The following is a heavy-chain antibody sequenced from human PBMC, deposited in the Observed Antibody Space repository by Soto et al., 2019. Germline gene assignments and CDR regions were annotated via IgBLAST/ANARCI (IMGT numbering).Heavy chain of an antibody. J-gene: IGHJ4*02. Sequence: QVQLVQSGAEVKKPGASVKVSCKASGITSTTYAIHWVRQAPGQGLEWMGWINTGNGNTRYSQRFLGRVTLTTDTYTSTASMDLSSLTSEDTAVYYCARAISGYVTGGQGTLITVSS. D-gene: IGHD5-12*01. CDR2: INTGNGNT. CDR1: GITSTTYA. V-gene: IGHV1-3*04. CDR3: ARAISGYVT.